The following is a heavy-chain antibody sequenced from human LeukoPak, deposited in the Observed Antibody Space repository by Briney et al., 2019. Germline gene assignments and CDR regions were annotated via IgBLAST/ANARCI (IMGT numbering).Heavy chain of an antibody. Sequence: PGGSLRLSCAASGFTFSSYAMSWVRQAPGKGLEWVSDISGSGGSTNYADSVKGRFTISRDNSKNTLYLQMNSLRAEDTAVYYCAKYVSAKGPPYALDVWGQGTTVTVSS. D-gene: IGHD2/OR15-2a*01. V-gene: IGHV3-23*01. J-gene: IGHJ6*02. CDR3: AKYVSAKGPPYALDV. CDR2: ISGSGGST. CDR1: GFTFSSYA.